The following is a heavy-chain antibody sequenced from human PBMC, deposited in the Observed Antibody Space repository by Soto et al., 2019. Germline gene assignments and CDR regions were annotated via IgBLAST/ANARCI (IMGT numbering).Heavy chain of an antibody. Sequence: ASVKVSCKASGYSFTDYHVHWVRQAPGQGLEWLGRINPKSGGTSTAQKFQGWVTMTRDTSINTAYMDLTRLRSDDTAVYYCTRGHSTDCSNGVCSFFYNHEMDVWGQGTPITV. CDR3: TRGHSTDCSNGVCSFFYNHEMDV. J-gene: IGHJ6*02. CDR1: GYSFTDYH. CDR2: INPKSGGT. V-gene: IGHV1-2*04. D-gene: IGHD2-8*01.